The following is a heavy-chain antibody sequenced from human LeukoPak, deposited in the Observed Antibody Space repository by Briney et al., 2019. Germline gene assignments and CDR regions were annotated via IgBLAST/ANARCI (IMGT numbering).Heavy chain of an antibody. V-gene: IGHV3-7*01. CDR1: GFTFSNYW. D-gene: IGHD5-12*01. CDR3: VRDGGVSGYDLLDY. CDR2: INQDGSEE. Sequence: GGPLRLSCAASGFTFSNYWMTWVRQAPGKGLEWVAHINQDGSEEHYMDSVKARFTISRDNAKNSLSLQMNSLRAEDTAVYYCVRDGGVSGYDLLDYWGQGTLVTVSS. J-gene: IGHJ4*02.